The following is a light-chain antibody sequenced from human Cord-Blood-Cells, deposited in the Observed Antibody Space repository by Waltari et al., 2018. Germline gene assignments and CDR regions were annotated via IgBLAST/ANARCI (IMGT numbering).Light chain of an antibody. V-gene: IGKV1-39*01. CDR3: QQYDSTRWT. CDR2: AAS. CDR1: QRISNY. J-gene: IGKJ1*01. Sequence: DIQMTQSPSSLSASVGDRATLTYWPSQRISNYLNWYQQKPEKAPKLLIYAASSLESGVPARFSGSGSGTDFTLTISSLQPEDFATYYCQQYDSTRWTFGQGTKVEIK.